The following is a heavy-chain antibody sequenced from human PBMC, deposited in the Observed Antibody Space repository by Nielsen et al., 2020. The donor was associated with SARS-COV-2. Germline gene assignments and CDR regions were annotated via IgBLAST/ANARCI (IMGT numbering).Heavy chain of an antibody. V-gene: IGHV3-7*01. D-gene: IGHD2/OR15-2a*01. CDR3: ARDPQNIGYGMDV. J-gene: IGHJ6*02. CDR2: IKQDGSEK. CDR1: GFTFSNYW. Sequence: GESLKISCAASGFTFSNYWMTWVRQAPGKGLEWVANIKQDGSEKYYVDSVKGRFTISRDNAKNTLYLQMNSLRAEDTAVYYCARDPQNIGYGMDVWGQGTTVTVSS.